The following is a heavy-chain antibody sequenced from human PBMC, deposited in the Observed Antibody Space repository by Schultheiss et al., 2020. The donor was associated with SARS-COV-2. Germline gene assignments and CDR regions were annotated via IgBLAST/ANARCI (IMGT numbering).Heavy chain of an antibody. CDR2: ISYDGSNK. CDR1: GFTFSSYG. CDR3: AKDYRDIVVVPAAMHWDAFDI. V-gene: IGHV3-30*18. J-gene: IGHJ3*02. D-gene: IGHD2-2*01. Sequence: GSLRLSCAASGFTFSSYGMHWVRQAPGKGLEWVAVISYDGSNKYYADSVKGRFTISRDNSKNTLYLQMNSLRAEDTAVYYCAKDYRDIVVVPAAMHWDAFDIWGQGTTVTVSS.